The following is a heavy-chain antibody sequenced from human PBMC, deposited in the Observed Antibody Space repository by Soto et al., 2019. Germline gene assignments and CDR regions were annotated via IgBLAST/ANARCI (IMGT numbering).Heavy chain of an antibody. CDR2: ISWNSGSI. Sequence: SLRLCCAASGFTFDDYAMHWVRQTPGKGLEWVSGISWNSGSIGYADSVKGRFTISRDNAKNSLYLQMNSLRAEDTALYYCAKVIDPYGDYEYYYYYGMDVWGQGTTVTVSS. J-gene: IGHJ6*02. D-gene: IGHD4-17*01. CDR1: GFTFDDYA. V-gene: IGHV3-9*01. CDR3: AKVIDPYGDYEYYYYYGMDV.